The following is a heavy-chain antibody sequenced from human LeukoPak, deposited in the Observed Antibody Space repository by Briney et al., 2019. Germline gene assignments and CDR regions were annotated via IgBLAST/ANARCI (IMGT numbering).Heavy chain of an antibody. Sequence: SETLSLTCAVYGGSISGYYWSWIRQPPGKGLEWIGDINHSGSTNYNPSLKSRVTISLDTSKNHFSLKLKSVTAADTAVYYCARDSLYATNWFDPWGQGTLVTVSS. V-gene: IGHV4-34*01. J-gene: IGHJ5*02. CDR1: GGSISGYY. CDR3: ARDSLYATNWFDP. D-gene: IGHD2-8*01. CDR2: INHSGST.